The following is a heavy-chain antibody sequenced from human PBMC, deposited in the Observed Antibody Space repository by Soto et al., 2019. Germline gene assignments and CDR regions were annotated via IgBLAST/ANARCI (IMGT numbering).Heavy chain of an antibody. CDR1: GGTFSSYT. J-gene: IGHJ3*02. V-gene: IGHV1-69*02. D-gene: IGHD3-10*01. CDR3: ARGRPNYYGSGSYYSRQSHAFDI. CDR2: IIPILGIA. Sequence: SVKVSCKASGGTFSSYTISWVRQAPGQGLEWMGRIIPILGIANYAQKFQGRVTITADKSTSTAYMELSSLRSEDTAVYYCARGRPNYYGSGSYYSRQSHAFDIWGQGTMVTVSS.